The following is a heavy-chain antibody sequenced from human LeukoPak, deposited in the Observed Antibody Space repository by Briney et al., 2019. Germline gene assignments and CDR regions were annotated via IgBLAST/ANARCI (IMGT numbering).Heavy chain of an antibody. Sequence: GGSLRLSCAASGFTFSSYWMSWVRQAPGKGLEWVANLKKDGSEKYYVDSVKGRFTISRDNAKSSLYLQMNSLRAEDTAVYYCARDLYRIVVVPHYFDYWGQGTLVTVSS. CDR3: ARDLYRIVVVPHYFDY. D-gene: IGHD3-22*01. CDR2: LKKDGSEK. CDR1: GFTFSSYW. J-gene: IGHJ4*02. V-gene: IGHV3-7*01.